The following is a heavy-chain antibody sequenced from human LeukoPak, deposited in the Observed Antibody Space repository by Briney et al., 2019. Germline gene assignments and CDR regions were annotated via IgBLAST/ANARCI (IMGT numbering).Heavy chain of an antibody. V-gene: IGHV1-69*05. CDR3: ARTNDYGDYALLF. J-gene: IGHJ4*02. CDR2: IIPIFGTA. Sequence: EASVKVSCKASGGTFSSYAISWVRQAPGQGLEWMGGIIPIFGTANYAQKFQGRVTITTDESTSTAYMELSSLRSEDTAVYYCARTNDYGDYALLFWGQGNLVTVSS. D-gene: IGHD4-17*01. CDR1: GGTFSSYA.